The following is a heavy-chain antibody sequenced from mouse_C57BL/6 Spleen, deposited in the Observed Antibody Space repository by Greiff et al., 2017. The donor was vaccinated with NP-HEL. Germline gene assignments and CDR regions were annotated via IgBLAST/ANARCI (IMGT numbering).Heavy chain of an antibody. Sequence: DVQLQESGAELVRPGASVKLSCTASGFNIKDDYMHWVKQRPEQGLEWIGWIDPENGDTEYASKFQGKATITADTSSNTAYLQLSSLTSEDTAVYYCTKVSYYYGSSPDYWGQGTTLTVSS. J-gene: IGHJ2*01. CDR2: IDPENGDT. D-gene: IGHD1-1*01. CDR1: GFNIKDDY. V-gene: IGHV14-4*01. CDR3: TKVSYYYGSSPDY.